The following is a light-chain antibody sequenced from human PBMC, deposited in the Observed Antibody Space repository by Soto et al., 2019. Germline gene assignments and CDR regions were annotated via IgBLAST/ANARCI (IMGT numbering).Light chain of an antibody. Sequence: EIVMTQSPAILSVSPGDRATLSCRAGQSVSNNLAWYQQKPGQTPRLVIYGASNRATGVQARFSGSGSGTDFTLTIRSLEPEDFAVYYCQQRSNWPGTFGQGTRLEI. CDR3: QQRSNWPGT. V-gene: IGKV3-11*01. CDR1: QSVSNN. CDR2: GAS. J-gene: IGKJ5*01.